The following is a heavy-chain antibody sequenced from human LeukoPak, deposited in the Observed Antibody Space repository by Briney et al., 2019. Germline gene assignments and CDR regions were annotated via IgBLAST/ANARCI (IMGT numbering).Heavy chain of an antibody. D-gene: IGHD6-13*01. Sequence: ASVKVSCKASGYTLTSYGISWVRQAPGQGLEWMGWISAYNGNTNYAQKLQGRVTMTTDTSTSTAYMELRSLRSDDTAVYYCARAPAAGTLFDYWGQGTLVTVSS. CDR1: GYTLTSYG. J-gene: IGHJ4*02. V-gene: IGHV1-18*01. CDR3: ARAPAAGTLFDY. CDR2: ISAYNGNT.